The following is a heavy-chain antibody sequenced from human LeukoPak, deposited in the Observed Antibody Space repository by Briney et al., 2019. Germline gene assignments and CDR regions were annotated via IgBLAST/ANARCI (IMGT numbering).Heavy chain of an antibody. V-gene: IGHV3-66*01. CDR3: ARGGAAAAFDY. CDR2: IYSGGST. J-gene: IGHJ4*02. D-gene: IGHD6-13*01. CDR1: GFTLSSNY. Sequence: GGSLRLSCAASGFTLSSNYMSWVRQAPGKGLEWVSVIYSGGSTYYADSVKGRFTISRDNSKNTLYLQMNSLRAEDTAVYYCARGGAAAAFDYWGQGTLVTVSS.